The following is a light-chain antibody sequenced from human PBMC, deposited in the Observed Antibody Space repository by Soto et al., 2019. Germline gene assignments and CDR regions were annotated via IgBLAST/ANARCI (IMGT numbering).Light chain of an antibody. J-gene: IGLJ1*01. Sequence: QSALTQPPSASGSPGQSVTISCTGTSSDVGAYNYVSWYQQHPGKAPKVMIYEVSKRPSGVPDRFSGSKSGNTASLTVSGLQAEDEGDYYCSSYTTSSTRVFGTGTKLTVL. CDR2: EVS. V-gene: IGLV2-8*01. CDR1: SSDVGAYNY. CDR3: SSYTTSSTRV.